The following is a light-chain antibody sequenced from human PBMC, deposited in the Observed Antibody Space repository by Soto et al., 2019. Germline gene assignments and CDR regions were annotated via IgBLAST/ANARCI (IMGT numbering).Light chain of an antibody. CDR2: SND. J-gene: IGLJ2*01. CDR1: TSNIGTNT. Sequence: QSVLTQSPSASGTPGQRVSISCSGSTSNIGTNTVRWYQHVPGTAPKLLIYSNDQRPSAVPGRFAGSKSGTSASLASSGLLSEYEADYYCATWDDSRNVVFGGGTKLTVL. V-gene: IGLV1-44*01. CDR3: ATWDDSRNVV.